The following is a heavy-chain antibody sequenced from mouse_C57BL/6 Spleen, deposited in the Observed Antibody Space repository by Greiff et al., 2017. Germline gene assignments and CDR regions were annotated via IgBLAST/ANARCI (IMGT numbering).Heavy chain of an antibody. Sequence: VQLQQSGAELARPGASVKLSCKASGYTFTSYGISWVKQRTGQGLEWIGEIYPRSGITYYNENFKGKATLTADKSSSTAYMELRSLTSEDSAVYFCAREEDDGYYAAYWGQGTLVTVSA. CDR3: AREEDDGYYAAY. D-gene: IGHD2-3*01. V-gene: IGHV1-81*01. CDR1: GYTFTSYG. J-gene: IGHJ3*01. CDR2: IYPRSGIT.